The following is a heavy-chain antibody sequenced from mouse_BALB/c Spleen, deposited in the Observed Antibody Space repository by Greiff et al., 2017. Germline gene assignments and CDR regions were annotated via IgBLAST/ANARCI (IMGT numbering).Heavy chain of an antibody. V-gene: IGHV5-15*02. CDR2: ISNLAYSI. CDR1: GFTFSDYG. CDR3: ARENYGYDYAMDY. J-gene: IGHJ4*01. D-gene: IGHD1-2*01. Sequence: EVKVVESGGGLVQPGGSRKLSCAASGFTFSDYGMAWVRQAPGKGPEWVAFISNLAYSIYYADTVTGRFTISRENAKNTLYLEMSSLRSEDTAMYYCARENYGYDYAMDYWGQGTSVTVSS.